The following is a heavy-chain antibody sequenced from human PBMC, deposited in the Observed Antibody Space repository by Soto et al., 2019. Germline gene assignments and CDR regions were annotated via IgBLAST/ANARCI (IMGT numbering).Heavy chain of an antibody. Sequence: ASVKVSCKASGYTFTSYNINWVRQAAGQGLEWMGWMNPNSANTGYAQEFQGRVTMTRNTSISTAYMELSSLRSEDTALYYCARGFPSSGDLWSNFWSDYYRSHDAFDSWGQGKMVTFS. CDR1: GYTFTSYN. V-gene: IGHV1-8*01. D-gene: IGHD3-3*01. CDR3: ARGFPSSGDLWSNFWSDYYRSHDAFDS. J-gene: IGHJ3*02. CDR2: MNPNSANT.